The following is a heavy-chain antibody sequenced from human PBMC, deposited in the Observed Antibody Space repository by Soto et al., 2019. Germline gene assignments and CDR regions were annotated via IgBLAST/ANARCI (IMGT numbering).Heavy chain of an antibody. Sequence: LSLTCRVSGGSMSGYYWSWIRQAPGKGLEWIGYVYYTGSTSYNPSLQSRVTISVDTSNKQFSLSLRLVTAADTAVYFCARSIAVPSSHIDHWGQGIRVTVSS. CDR2: VYYTGST. CDR1: GGSMSGYY. V-gene: IGHV4-59*01. CDR3: ARSIAVPSSHIDH. D-gene: IGHD6-6*01. J-gene: IGHJ4*02.